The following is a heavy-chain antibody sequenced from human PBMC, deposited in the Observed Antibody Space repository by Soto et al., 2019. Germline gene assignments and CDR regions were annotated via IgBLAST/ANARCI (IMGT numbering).Heavy chain of an antibody. V-gene: IGHV1-8*01. J-gene: IGHJ4*02. CDR2: INPNSGNI. Sequence: GASVKVSCKASGNTFTSYDINWVRQATGHGLEWMGWINPNSGNIGYAQKFQGRVTMTRDTAIRTAYMEVSRLRSGDTAVYYCARGGASWSYCLLDYWGQGTLVTVSS. CDR3: ARGGASWSYCLLDY. CDR1: GNTFTSYD. D-gene: IGHD3-10*01.